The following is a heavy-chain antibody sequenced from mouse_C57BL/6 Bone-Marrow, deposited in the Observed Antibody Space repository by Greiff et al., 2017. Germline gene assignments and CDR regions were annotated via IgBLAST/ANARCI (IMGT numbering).Heavy chain of an antibody. J-gene: IGHJ3*01. Sequence: EVKLQESGGGLVQPGGSLKLSCAASGFTFSDYGMAWVRQAPRKGPEWVAFISNLAYSIYYADTVTGRFTISRENAKNTLYLEMSSLRSEDTAMYYCARHEGYYYGSSFAYWGQGTLVTVSA. V-gene: IGHV5-15*01. CDR2: ISNLAYSI. CDR1: GFTFSDYG. CDR3: ARHEGYYYGSSFAY. D-gene: IGHD1-1*01.